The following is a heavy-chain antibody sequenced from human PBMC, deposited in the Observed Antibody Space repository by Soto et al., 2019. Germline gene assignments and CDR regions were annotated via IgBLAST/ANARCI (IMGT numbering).Heavy chain of an antibody. D-gene: IGHD3-10*01. CDR3: ARVNYYGSGSSFDY. Sequence: QVQLQESGPGLVKPSETLSLTCTVSGGSISSYYWSWIRQPPGKGLEWIGYIYYSGTTNYNPSLKSRVTISVDTSKNQFSLKLSSVTAADTAVYYCARVNYYGSGSSFDYWGQGTLVTVSS. J-gene: IGHJ4*02. CDR1: GGSISSYY. CDR2: IYYSGTT. V-gene: IGHV4-59*01.